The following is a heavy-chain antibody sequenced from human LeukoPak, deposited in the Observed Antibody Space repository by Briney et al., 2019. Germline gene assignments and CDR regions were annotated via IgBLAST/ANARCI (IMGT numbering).Heavy chain of an antibody. CDR1: GYTFTGYY. Sequence: ASVKVSCKASGYTFTGYYMHWVRQAPGQGLEWMGWINPNSGGTEYEQKFQGRVTMTRDTSISTAYMELSRLRSDDTAVYYCARDHCTRTSCYEDYHHGMGVWGQGTTVTVSS. V-gene: IGHV1-2*02. J-gene: IGHJ6*02. D-gene: IGHD2-2*01. CDR2: INPNSGGT. CDR3: ARDHCTRTSCYEDYHHGMGV.